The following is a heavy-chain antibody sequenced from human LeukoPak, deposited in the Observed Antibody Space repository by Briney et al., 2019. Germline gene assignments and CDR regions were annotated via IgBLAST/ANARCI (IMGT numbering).Heavy chain of an antibody. Sequence: SETLSLTCSVFGGSLSPYYWTWIRQSAGKRLEWIGRINASGTTRFNTSLKSRVSMSVDTSKNQFSLKLTSVTAADTAVYYCARGLNNRKSGRRFDVFEIWGQGTMVTVSS. CDR3: ARGLNNRKSGRRFDVFEI. J-gene: IGHJ3*02. V-gene: IGHV4-4*07. D-gene: IGHD1-14*01. CDR2: INASGTT. CDR1: GGSLSPYY.